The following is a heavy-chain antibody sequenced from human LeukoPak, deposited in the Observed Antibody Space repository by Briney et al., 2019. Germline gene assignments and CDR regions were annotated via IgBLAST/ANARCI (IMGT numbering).Heavy chain of an antibody. CDR3: AKGRDYGGNRGGFDY. CDR1: GFTFSSYA. D-gene: IGHD4-23*01. J-gene: IGHJ4*02. Sequence: GGSLRLSCAASGFTFSSYAMNWVRQAPGKGLEWVSAISVSGSSTYYADSVKGRFTISRDNSKNTLYLQMNSLRAEDTAVYYCAKGRDYGGNRGGFDYWGQGTLVTVSS. CDR2: ISVSGSST. V-gene: IGHV3-23*01.